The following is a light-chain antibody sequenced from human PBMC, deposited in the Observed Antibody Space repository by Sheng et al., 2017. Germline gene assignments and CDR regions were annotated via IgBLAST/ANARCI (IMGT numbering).Light chain of an antibody. Sequence: QSVLTQPPSVSAAPGQKVTISCSGSSSNIGKNYVSWYQQLPGTAPKLLIYENNKRPSGISDRFSGSKSGTSATLGISGLQTGDEADYYCGTWDSGLSAGVFGGGTRLTVL. CDR1: SSNIGKNY. CDR3: GTWDSGLSAGV. V-gene: IGLV1-51*02. J-gene: IGLJ3*02. CDR2: ENN.